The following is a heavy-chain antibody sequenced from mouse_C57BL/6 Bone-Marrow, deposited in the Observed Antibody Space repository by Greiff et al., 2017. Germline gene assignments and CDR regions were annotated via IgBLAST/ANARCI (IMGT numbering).Heavy chain of an antibody. CDR1: GYTFTSYW. CDR3: ARSLATQYFDV. J-gene: IGHJ1*03. D-gene: IGHD1-1*01. Sequence: VQLQQPGAELVMPGASVKLSCKASGYTFTSYWMHWVKQRPGQGLEWIGEIDPSDSYTNYNQKFKGKSTLTVDKSSSTAYMQLSSLTAEASAVYYCARSLATQYFDVWGTGTTVTVSS. V-gene: IGHV1-69*01. CDR2: IDPSDSYT.